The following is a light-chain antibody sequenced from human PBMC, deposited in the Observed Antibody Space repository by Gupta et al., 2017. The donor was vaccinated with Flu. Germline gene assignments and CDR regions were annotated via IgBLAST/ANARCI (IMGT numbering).Light chain of an antibody. Sequence: SYVLTQPPSVSVAPGETARITCGAYNIRPKSVHWYQPRPGQAPVLVVYDDSDRPSGVPARFSGSNYGNTATLTIXRXEAGEEXDYCCQVWDSNAAHVVFGGGTKLTVL. J-gene: IGLJ2*01. CDR2: DDS. V-gene: IGLV3-21*02. CDR3: QVWDSNAAHVV. CDR1: NIRPKS.